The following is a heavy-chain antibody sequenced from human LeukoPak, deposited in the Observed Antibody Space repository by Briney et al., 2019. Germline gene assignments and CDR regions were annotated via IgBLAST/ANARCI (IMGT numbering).Heavy chain of an antibody. J-gene: IGHJ4*02. Sequence: GESLKISCKGSGYSFTSYWIGWVRQMPGKGLEWMGLIYPGDSDARYSPSFQGQVTISVDKSISTAYLQWSSLKASDTAMYYCARRAYCGGDCYPNWGQGTLVTVSS. CDR2: IYPGDSDA. D-gene: IGHD2-21*02. CDR3: ARRAYCGGDCYPN. CDR1: GYSFTSYW. V-gene: IGHV5-51*01.